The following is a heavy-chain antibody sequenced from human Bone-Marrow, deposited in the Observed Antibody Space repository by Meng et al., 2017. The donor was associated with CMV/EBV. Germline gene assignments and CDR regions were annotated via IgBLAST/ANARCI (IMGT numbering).Heavy chain of an antibody. J-gene: IGHJ6*02. CDR3: ARDDFWRRDYYYYGMDV. V-gene: IGHV3-73*01. Sequence: GESLKISCAASGFTFSSYSMNWVRQAPGKGLEWVGRIRSKANSYATAYAASVKGRFTISRDDSKNTAYLQMNSLKTEDTAVYYCARDDFWRRDYYYYGMDVWGQGTTVTVSS. D-gene: IGHD3-3*01. CDR1: GFTFSSYS. CDR2: IRSKANSYAT.